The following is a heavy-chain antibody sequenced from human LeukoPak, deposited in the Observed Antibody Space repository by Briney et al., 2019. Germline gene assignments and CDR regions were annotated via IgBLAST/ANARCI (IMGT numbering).Heavy chain of an antibody. CDR1: GDSISSSY. CDR3: ARRFSSRSDGNGYYYGHDAFDV. D-gene: IGHD3-22*01. Sequence: SETLSLTRSVSGDSISSSYRSWIRQPPGKGLEWIGNIYNSANTNYNPSLQSRVTMSVDTSKSQFSPQLTSVSAADTAVYYCARRFSSRSDGNGYYYGHDAFDVGVQGTLVTVSS. V-gene: IGHV4-59*08. CDR2: IYNSANT. J-gene: IGHJ3*01.